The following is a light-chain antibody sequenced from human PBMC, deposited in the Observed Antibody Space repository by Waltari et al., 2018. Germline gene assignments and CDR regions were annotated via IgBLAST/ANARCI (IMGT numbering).Light chain of an antibody. CDR1: TAAVTMGQY. Sequence: QAVVTQEPSLTVSPGGPVTLTCGSSTAAVTMGQYPYWFQQKPAQVPRTLIYDQSNKHSWTPARFSGSLLGGKAALTLSCAQPEDEAEYYCLLWYSGARWVFGGGTKLSVL. J-gene: IGLJ3*02. V-gene: IGLV7-46*01. CDR2: DQS. CDR3: LLWYSGARWV.